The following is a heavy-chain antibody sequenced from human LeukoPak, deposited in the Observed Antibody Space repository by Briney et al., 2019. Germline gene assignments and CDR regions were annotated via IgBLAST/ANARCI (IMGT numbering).Heavy chain of an antibody. J-gene: IGHJ3*02. V-gene: IGHV3-9*01. CDR1: GFTFDDYA. Sequence: AGGSLRLSCAASGFTFDDYAMHWVRQAPGKGLEWVSGISWNSGNIGYADSVTGRFTISRDNAKNSLYLQMNSLRAEDTAVYYCARQPYSGSLGGAFDIWGQGTMVTVSS. CDR3: ARQPYSGSLGGAFDI. D-gene: IGHD1-26*01. CDR2: ISWNSGNI.